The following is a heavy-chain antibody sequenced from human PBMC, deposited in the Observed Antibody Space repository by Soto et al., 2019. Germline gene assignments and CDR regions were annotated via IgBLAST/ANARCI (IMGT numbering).Heavy chain of an antibody. Sequence: QITLKESTPTLVKPTQTLTLTCTFSGFSLSTSGVGVGWIRQPPGTALEWLALIYWDDDRRYSPSLKSRLTIPKESSKNRVVLTMTNIDPVDTATYYCAHSHWTGTKAYFDYWGQGALVTVSS. CDR3: AHSHWTGTKAYFDY. CDR1: GFSLSTSGVG. J-gene: IGHJ4*02. V-gene: IGHV2-5*02. CDR2: IYWDDDR. D-gene: IGHD1-1*01.